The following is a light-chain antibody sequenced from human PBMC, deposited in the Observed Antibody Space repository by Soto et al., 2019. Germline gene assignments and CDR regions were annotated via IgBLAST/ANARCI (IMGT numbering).Light chain of an antibody. CDR2: RTN. CDR1: NIGSKS. CDR3: AAWDDSLSGLV. J-gene: IGLJ1*01. V-gene: IGLV1-47*01. Sequence: ELTQPPSVSVAPGQTARITCGGNNIGSKSVHWYQQLPGTAPKFLIYRTNQRPSGVPERFSASKSGTSASLAISGLRSEDEADYYCAAWDDSLSGLVFGTGTKVTVL.